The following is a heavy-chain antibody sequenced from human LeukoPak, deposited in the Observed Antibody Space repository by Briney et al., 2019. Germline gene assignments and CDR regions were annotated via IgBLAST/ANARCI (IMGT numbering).Heavy chain of an antibody. V-gene: IGHV4-34*01. CDR1: GGCFSGFY. CDR2: INHSGST. CDR3: ARESYSSSWYGDYFDY. Sequence: SETLSLTCAVYGGCFSGFYWSWIRQPPGEGLEWIGEINHSGSTNYNPSLKSRVTISVDTSKNQFSLKLSSVTAADTAVYYCARESYSSSWYGDYFDYWGQGTLVTVSS. J-gene: IGHJ4*02. D-gene: IGHD6-13*01.